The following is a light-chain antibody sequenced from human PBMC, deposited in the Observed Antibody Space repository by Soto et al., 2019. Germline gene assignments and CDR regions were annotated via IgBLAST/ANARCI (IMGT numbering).Light chain of an antibody. Sequence: QSALTQSPSASGSPGQSVTISCIGTSSDVGGYNYVSWYQQHPGKAPKLVIYEVTKRPSGISSRFSGSKSGITASLTISGLQAEDGGDYYCCSYAGARTYVLFGGGTKLTVL. CDR2: EVT. CDR1: SSDVGGYNY. CDR3: CSYAGARTYVL. V-gene: IGLV2-8*01. J-gene: IGLJ3*02.